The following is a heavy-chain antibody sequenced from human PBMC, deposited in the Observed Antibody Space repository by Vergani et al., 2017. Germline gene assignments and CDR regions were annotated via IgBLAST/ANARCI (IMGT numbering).Heavy chain of an antibody. V-gene: IGHV2-5*01. CDR2: IYWNDDK. CDR3: AHYQAVPREEFFDN. CDR1: GFSLSTSGVG. D-gene: IGHD1-26*01. J-gene: IGHJ4*02. Sequence: QITLKESGPTLVKATQTLTLTCTFSGFSLSTSGVGVGWIRQPPGKALDWLALIYWNDDKPYSPSLKNRLTITKDTSRNQVVLTMTNMDPVDTGTYYCAHYQAVPREEFFDNWGQGTLVTVSS.